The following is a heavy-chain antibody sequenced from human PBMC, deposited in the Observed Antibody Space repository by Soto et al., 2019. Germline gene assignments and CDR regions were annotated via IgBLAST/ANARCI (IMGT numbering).Heavy chain of an antibody. CDR1: GYTFTGYY. D-gene: IGHD4-4*01. Sequence: GASVKVSCKASGYTFTGYYMHWVRQAPGQGLEWMGWINPNSGGTNYAQKFQGWVTMTRDTSTSTVYMELSSLRSEDTAVYYCARDDYSNFYYYGMDVWGQGTTVTVSS. V-gene: IGHV1-2*04. CDR2: INPNSGGT. CDR3: ARDDYSNFYYYGMDV. J-gene: IGHJ6*02.